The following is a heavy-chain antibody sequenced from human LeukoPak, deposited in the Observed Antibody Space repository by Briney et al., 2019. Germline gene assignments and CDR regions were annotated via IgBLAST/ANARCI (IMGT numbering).Heavy chain of an antibody. CDR1: GFTFSSYN. J-gene: IGHJ4*02. V-gene: IGHV3-23*01. CDR3: AKGTYGSGSYSLDC. CDR2: FSGSGGST. D-gene: IGHD3-10*01. Sequence: PGGSLRLSCAASGFTFSSYNMNWVRQAPGKGLEWVSSFSGSGGSTYYADSVKGRFAISRDTSKNTLYLQMNSLRAEDTAVYYCAKGTYGSGSYSLDCWGQGTLVTVSS.